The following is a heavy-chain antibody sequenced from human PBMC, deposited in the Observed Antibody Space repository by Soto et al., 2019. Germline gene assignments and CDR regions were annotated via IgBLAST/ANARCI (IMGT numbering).Heavy chain of an antibody. D-gene: IGHD3-10*01. J-gene: IGHJ6*02. CDR2: ISYDGSNK. CDR1: GFTFSSYG. CDR3: AKAVLLWFGERLAGMDV. V-gene: IGHV3-30*18. Sequence: PGGSLRLSCAASGFTFSSYGMHWVRQAPGKGLEWVAVISYDGSNKYYADSVKGRFTISRDNSKNTLYLQMNSLRAEDTAVYYCAKAVLLWFGERLAGMDVWGQGTTVTVSS.